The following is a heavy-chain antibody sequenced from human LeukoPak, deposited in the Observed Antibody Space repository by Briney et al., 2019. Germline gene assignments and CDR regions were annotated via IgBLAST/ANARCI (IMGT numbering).Heavy chain of an antibody. CDR2: IDEHGRET. V-gene: IGHV3-7*04. CDR3: ARDQTGQAWVY. J-gene: IGHJ4*02. CDR1: GFSFSTYW. D-gene: IGHD3-16*01. Sequence: PGGSLRLSCAASGFSFSTYWMSWVRQAPGKGLEWVANIDEHGRETHSVDSVKGRFTVSRGNARNSLYLQMNSLRAEDTAVYYCARDQTGQAWVYWGQGTLVTVSS.